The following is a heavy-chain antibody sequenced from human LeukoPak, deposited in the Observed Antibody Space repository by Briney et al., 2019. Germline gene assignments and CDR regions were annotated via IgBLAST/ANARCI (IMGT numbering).Heavy chain of an antibody. D-gene: IGHD6-19*01. CDR1: GFTFGPSW. CDR3: AQWLVPLGNFDY. V-gene: IGHV3-7*03. J-gene: IGHJ4*02. CDR2: INHRGSDQ. Sequence: GGSLRLSCAASGFTFGPSWMIWVRQAPGEGLEWVANINHRGSDQRYVDSVKGRFTISRDNTKNSLYLQMNGLRAEDTAVYYCAQWLVPLGNFDYWGQGTLVTVSS.